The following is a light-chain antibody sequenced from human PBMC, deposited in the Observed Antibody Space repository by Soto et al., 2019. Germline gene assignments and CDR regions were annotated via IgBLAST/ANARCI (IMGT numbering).Light chain of an antibody. CDR2: GAS. CDR3: QQYNNWPPWT. CDR1: QSVSVS. Sequence: EIVMTQSPATLSVSPGERATLSCRASQSVSVSLAWYQQKPGQSPRLLIHGASTRATGIPARFSGSGSGTEFTLTISGLQSEDSAVYYCQQYNNWPPWTFGQGTKVEIK. V-gene: IGKV3-15*01. J-gene: IGKJ1*01.